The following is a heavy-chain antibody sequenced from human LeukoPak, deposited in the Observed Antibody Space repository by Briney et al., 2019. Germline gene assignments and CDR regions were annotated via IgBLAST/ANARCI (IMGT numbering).Heavy chain of an antibody. J-gene: IGHJ6*03. CDR1: GFTFRSYW. CDR3: AKLWSGSQVWDYYYYMDV. CDR2: INTDGSST. V-gene: IGHV3-74*01. D-gene: IGHD3-3*01. Sequence: GGSVSLSCAACGFTFRSYWMQWVRQAPGKGVVWVSRINTDGSSTSYADYVKGRFTISRDNAKNTLYLQMNRLRAEDTAVYYCAKLWSGSQVWDYYYYMDVWGKGTTVTVSS.